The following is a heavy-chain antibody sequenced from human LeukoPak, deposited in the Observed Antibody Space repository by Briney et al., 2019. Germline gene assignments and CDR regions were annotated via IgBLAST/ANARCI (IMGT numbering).Heavy chain of an antibody. CDR1: GFTFSSYS. D-gene: IGHD2-15*01. J-gene: IGHJ6*02. CDR3: ARLLREEYCSGGSCYSYYYGMDV. V-gene: IGHV3-21*01. Sequence: GGSLRLSCAASGFTFSSYSMNWVRQAPGKGLEWVSSISSSSSYIYYADSVKGRFTISRDNAKNSLYLQMNSLRAEDTAVYYCARLLREEYCSGGSCYSYYYGMDVWGQGTTVTGSS. CDR2: ISSSSSYI.